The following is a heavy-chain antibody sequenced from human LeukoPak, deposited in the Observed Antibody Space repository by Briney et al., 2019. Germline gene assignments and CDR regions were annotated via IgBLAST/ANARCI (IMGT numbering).Heavy chain of an antibody. Sequence: PGGSLRLSCAASGFTFDDYAMHWVRQAPGKGLEWVSGISWNSGSIGYADSVKGRFTISRDNAKNSLYLQMNSLRAEDTALYYCAKGKYSGSYYPVFDYWGQGTLVTVSS. CDR3: AKGKYSGSYYPVFDY. CDR1: GFTFDDYA. V-gene: IGHV3-9*01. D-gene: IGHD1-26*01. CDR2: ISWNSGSI. J-gene: IGHJ4*02.